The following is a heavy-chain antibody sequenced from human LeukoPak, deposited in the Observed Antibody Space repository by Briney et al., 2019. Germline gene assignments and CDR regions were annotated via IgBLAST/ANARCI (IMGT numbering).Heavy chain of an antibody. J-gene: IGHJ6*03. Sequence: PSETLSLTCTVSGGSISSYYWSCIRQPPGKGLEGVGHIYYSGSTNYNPSRKSRVIISVDTSKNQFSQKLSSVTAADTAVYYCARDGCSSTSCSHYYYYYMDVWGKGTTVTVSS. CDR1: GGSISSYY. CDR3: ARDGCSSTSCSHYYYYYMDV. CDR2: IYYSGST. D-gene: IGHD2-2*01. V-gene: IGHV4-59*01.